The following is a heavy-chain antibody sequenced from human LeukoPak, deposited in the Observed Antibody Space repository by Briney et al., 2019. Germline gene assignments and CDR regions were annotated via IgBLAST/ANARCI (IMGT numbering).Heavy chain of an antibody. CDR2: ISYDGSNK. Sequence: GRSLRLSCAASGFTFSSYAMHWVRQAPGKGLEWVAVISYDGSNKYYADSVKGRFTISRDNSKSTLYLQMNSLRAEDTAVYYCASPLDSSGYFYVWGQGTLVTVSS. CDR1: GFTFSSYA. CDR3: ASPLDSSGYFYV. V-gene: IGHV3-30-3*01. D-gene: IGHD3-22*01. J-gene: IGHJ4*02.